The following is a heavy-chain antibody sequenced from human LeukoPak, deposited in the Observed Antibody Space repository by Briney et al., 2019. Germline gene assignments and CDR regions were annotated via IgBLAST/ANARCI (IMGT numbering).Heavy chain of an antibody. Sequence: GGSLRLSCAASGFTFSSYWMSWVRQAPGKGLEWVANIKQDGSEKYYVDSVKGRFTISRGNAKNSLYLQMNSLRAEDTAVYYCARPGGSHSIAESFDYWGQGTLVTVSS. D-gene: IGHD6-6*01. CDR2: IKQDGSEK. V-gene: IGHV3-7*01. CDR1: GFTFSSYW. J-gene: IGHJ4*02. CDR3: ARPGGSHSIAESFDY.